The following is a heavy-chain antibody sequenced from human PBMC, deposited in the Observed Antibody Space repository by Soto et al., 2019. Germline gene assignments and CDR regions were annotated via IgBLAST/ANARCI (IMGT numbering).Heavy chain of an antibody. CDR3: ARVWGGGGYAFIY. V-gene: IGHV3-11*01. J-gene: IGHJ4*02. Sequence: QVQLVESGGGLVKPGGSLRLSCAASGFTFSDFYMSWIRQAPGKGLEWISYISSSGTTTYYTDSVKGRFTISRDNAKNSLYLQMNTLRDEDTAVYYCARVWGGGGYAFIYWGQGTLVTVSS. D-gene: IGHD2-8*01. CDR1: GFTFSDFY. CDR2: ISSSGTTT.